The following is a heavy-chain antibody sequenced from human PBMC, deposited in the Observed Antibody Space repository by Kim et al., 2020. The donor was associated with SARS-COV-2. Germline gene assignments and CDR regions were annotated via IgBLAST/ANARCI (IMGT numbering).Heavy chain of an antibody. CDR1: GGSISSYY. CDR2: IYYSGST. Sequence: SETLSLTCTVSGGSISSYYWSWIRQPPGKGLEWIGYIYYSGSTNYNPSLKSRVTISVDTSKNQFSLKLSSVTAADTAVYYCARHPVGAVPGLGNWFDPWGQGTLVTVSS. CDR3: ARHPVGAVPGLGNWFDP. D-gene: IGHD3-16*01. J-gene: IGHJ5*02. V-gene: IGHV4-59*08.